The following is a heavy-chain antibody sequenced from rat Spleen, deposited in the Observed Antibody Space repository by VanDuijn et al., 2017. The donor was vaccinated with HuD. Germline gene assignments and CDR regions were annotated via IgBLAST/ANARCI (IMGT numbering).Heavy chain of an antibody. CDR1: GFTFSDYD. CDR3: ARHRGYSDY. D-gene: IGHD1-11*01. V-gene: IGHV5-22*01. J-gene: IGHJ2*01. Sequence: EVQLVESGGGLVQPGGSMNLSCAASGFTFSDYDLAWVRQAPTGGLEWVASINFDGSDTYYRDSVKGRFTISRDNTKSTLYLQMDSLRSEDTASYYCARHRGYSDYWGQGVMVTVSS. CDR2: INFDGSDT.